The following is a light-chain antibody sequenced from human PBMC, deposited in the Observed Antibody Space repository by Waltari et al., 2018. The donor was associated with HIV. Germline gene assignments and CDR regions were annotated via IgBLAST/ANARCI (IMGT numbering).Light chain of an antibody. Sequence: QLVVTQSSSASASLGASVKLTCTLTTEYSHYAIAWHQQQPDKGPRYLMKVDSDGIHTKGDGIPDRFSGSSAGADRFFIISSLQSEDEADYYCQTWGTGIVFGGGTKVTVL. CDR3: QTWGTGIV. CDR2: VDSDGIH. CDR1: TEYSHYA. V-gene: IGLV4-69*01. J-gene: IGLJ3*02.